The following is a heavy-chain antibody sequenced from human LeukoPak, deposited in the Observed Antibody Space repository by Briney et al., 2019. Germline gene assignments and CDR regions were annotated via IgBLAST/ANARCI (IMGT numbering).Heavy chain of an antibody. Sequence: PGGSLRLSCAAPGFTFSDYGMHCVRQAPGKGLEWVAVISYDGSNKYYADSVKGRFAISRDNCKNTLYLQMNSLRAEDTAVYYCAKDPYGMDVWGQGTTVTVSS. V-gene: IGHV3-30*18. CDR2: ISYDGSNK. CDR3: AKDPYGMDV. J-gene: IGHJ6*02. CDR1: GFTFSDYG.